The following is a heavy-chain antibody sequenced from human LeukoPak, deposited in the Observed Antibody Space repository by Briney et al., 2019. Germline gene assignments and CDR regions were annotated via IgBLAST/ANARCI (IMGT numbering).Heavy chain of an antibody. D-gene: IGHD2-2*01. Sequence: GGSLRLSCAASGFTFSSYAMHWVRQAPGKGLEWVAVISYDGSNKYYADSVKGRFTISRDNSKNTPYLQMNSLRAEDTAVYYCERYCSSTSCFDYWGQGTLVTVSS. CDR3: ERYCSSTSCFDY. J-gene: IGHJ4*02. V-gene: IGHV3-30-3*01. CDR2: ISYDGSNK. CDR1: GFTFSSYA.